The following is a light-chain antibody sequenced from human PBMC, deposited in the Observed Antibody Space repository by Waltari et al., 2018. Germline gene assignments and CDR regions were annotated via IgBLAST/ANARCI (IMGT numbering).Light chain of an antibody. Sequence: DIVMTQSPDSLAVSLGERATINCKSSQSVLYSSNNKNYLAWYQQKPGQPPKLLIYWASTRESCVPDRFSGSGSGTDFTLTISSLQAEDVAVYYCQQYYSTPAFGQGTKVEIK. CDR2: WAS. CDR1: QSVLYSSNNKNY. V-gene: IGKV4-1*01. CDR3: QQYYSTPA. J-gene: IGKJ1*01.